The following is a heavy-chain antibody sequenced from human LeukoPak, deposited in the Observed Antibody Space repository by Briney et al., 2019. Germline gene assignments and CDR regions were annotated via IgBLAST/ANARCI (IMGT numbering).Heavy chain of an antibody. CDR2: IIPIFGTA. CDR3: ARAYCSSTSCRPTLAFDI. J-gene: IGHJ3*02. Sequence: SVKVSCKASGGTFSSYAISWVRQAPGQGLEWMGGIIPIFGTANYAQKFQGRVTITTDESTSTAYMELSSLRSEDTAVYYCARAYCSSTSCRPTLAFDIWGQGTMVTVSS. D-gene: IGHD2-2*01. V-gene: IGHV1-69*05. CDR1: GGTFSSYA.